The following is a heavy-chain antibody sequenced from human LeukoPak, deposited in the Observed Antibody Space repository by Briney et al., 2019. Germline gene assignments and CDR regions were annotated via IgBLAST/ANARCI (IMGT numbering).Heavy chain of an antibody. CDR2: INHSGST. D-gene: IGHD2-21*02. CDR3: ARRSDCGGGCYSNWFDP. V-gene: IGHV4-34*01. Sequence: PSETLSLTCAVYGGSFSGYYWSWIRQPPGKGLEWIGEINHSGSTNYNPSLKSRVTISVDTSKNQFSLKLSSVTAADTAVYYCARRSDCGGGCYSNWFDPWGQGTLVTVFS. CDR1: GGSFSGYY. J-gene: IGHJ5*02.